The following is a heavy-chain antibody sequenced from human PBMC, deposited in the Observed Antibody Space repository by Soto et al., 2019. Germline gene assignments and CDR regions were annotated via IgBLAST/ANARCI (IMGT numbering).Heavy chain of an antibody. CDR1: GGSISSGAYY. CDR2: IYYSGST. J-gene: IGHJ4*02. V-gene: IGHV4-31*03. D-gene: IGHD2-15*01. CDR3: ASSSGARYYDY. Sequence: QVQLQGSGPGLVKPSQTLSLTCTVSGGSISSGAYYWSWIRQHPGKGLEWIGYIYYSGSTYYNPSLKSRVTISVDTSKNQFSLKLSSVTAADTAVYYCASSSGARYYDYWGQGTLVTVSS.